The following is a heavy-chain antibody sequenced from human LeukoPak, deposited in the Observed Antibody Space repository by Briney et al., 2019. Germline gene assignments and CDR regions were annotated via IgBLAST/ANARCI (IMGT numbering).Heavy chain of an antibody. Sequence: PGGSLRLSCAASGFTVSSYCMSWVRQAPGKGLEWVSVIYSGGSTYYADSVKGRFTISRDNSKNTLYLQMNSLRAEDTAVYYCARARSGGYILDYWGQGTLVTVSS. D-gene: IGHD5-12*01. CDR1: GFTVSSYC. CDR2: IYSGGST. V-gene: IGHV3-53*01. CDR3: ARARSGGYILDY. J-gene: IGHJ4*02.